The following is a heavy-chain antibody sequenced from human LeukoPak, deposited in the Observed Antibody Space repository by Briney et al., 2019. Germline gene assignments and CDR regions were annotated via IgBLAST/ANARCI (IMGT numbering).Heavy chain of an antibody. CDR1: GFTFRSYG. CDR3: ARISSSYDYDY. Sequence: GGSLRLSCAASGFTFRSYGMHWVRQAPGKGLEYVAAISSNGGSTDYANSVKGRFTISRDNSKNTLYLQMGSLRAEDMAAYYCARISSSYDYDYWGQGTLVTVSS. J-gene: IGHJ4*02. D-gene: IGHD6-6*01. V-gene: IGHV3-64*01. CDR2: ISSNGGST.